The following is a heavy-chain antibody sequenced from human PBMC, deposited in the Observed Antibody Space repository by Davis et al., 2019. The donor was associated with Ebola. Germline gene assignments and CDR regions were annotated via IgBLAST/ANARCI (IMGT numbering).Heavy chain of an antibody. D-gene: IGHD3-3*01. V-gene: IGHV4-34*01. CDR1: GGSFRGYY. CDR2: INHSGST. Sequence: SQTLSLTCAVYGGSFRGYYWSWIRQPPGKGLEWIGEINHSGSTNYNPSLKSRVTISVDTSKNQFSLKLSSVTAADTAVYYCARASPFWSGRYYYYGMDVWGQGTTVTVSS. J-gene: IGHJ6*02. CDR3: ARASPFWSGRYYYYGMDV.